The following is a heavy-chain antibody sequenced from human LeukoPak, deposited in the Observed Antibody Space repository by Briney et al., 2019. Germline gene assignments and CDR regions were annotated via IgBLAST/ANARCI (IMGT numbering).Heavy chain of an antibody. CDR2: INPNSGGT. D-gene: IGHD5-12*01. CDR1: GYTFTDYY. CDR3: ARVRYSGYDRNIDY. J-gene: IGHJ4*02. Sequence: ASVKVSCKASGYTFTDYYMHWVRQAPGQGLEWMGWINPNSGGTIYAQKFQGRITMTRDTSISTAYMELSRLRSDDTAVYYCARVRYSGYDRNIDYWGQGTLVTVSS. V-gene: IGHV1-2*02.